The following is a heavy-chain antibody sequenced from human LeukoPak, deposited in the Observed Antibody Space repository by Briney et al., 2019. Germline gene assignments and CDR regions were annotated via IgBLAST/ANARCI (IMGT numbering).Heavy chain of an antibody. CDR2: IHQGGSQT. CDR3: ANHPSDGREFY. V-gene: IGHV3-7*01. J-gene: IGHJ4*02. Sequence: GSLRLSCAASGFRISDYWMNWVRQAPGKGPEWVANIHQGGSQTYYADSVKGRFTISRDNAKNSLYLQMNSLRGEDTAVYFCANHPSDGREFYWGQGTLVTVSS. D-gene: IGHD2-21*01. CDR1: GFRISDYW.